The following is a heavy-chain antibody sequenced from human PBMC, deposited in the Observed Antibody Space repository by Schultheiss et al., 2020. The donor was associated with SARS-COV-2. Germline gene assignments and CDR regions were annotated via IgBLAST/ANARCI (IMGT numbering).Heavy chain of an antibody. CDR1: GYSISSGYY. CDR3: ARGGGYCSSTSCYREKYYYYGMDV. D-gene: IGHD2-2*01. Sequence: SQTLSLTCAVSGYSISSGYYWGWIRQPPGKGLEWIGSIYHSGSTNYNPSLKSRVTISVDTSKNQFSLKLSSVTAADTAVYYCARGGGYCSSTSCYREKYYYYGMDVWGQGTTVTVSS. CDR2: IYHSGST. V-gene: IGHV4-38-2*01. J-gene: IGHJ6*02.